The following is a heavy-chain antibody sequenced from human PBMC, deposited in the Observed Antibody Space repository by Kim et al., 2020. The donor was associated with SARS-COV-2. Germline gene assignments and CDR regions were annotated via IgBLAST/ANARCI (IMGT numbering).Heavy chain of an antibody. V-gene: IGHV7-4-1*02. CDR2: INTNTGNP. CDR1: GYTFTSYA. J-gene: IGHJ6*02. CDR3: ARVFLRDTGSIYYYYGMDV. Sequence: ASVKVSCKASGYTFTSYAMNWVRQAPGQGLEWMGWINTNTGNPTYAQGFTGRFVFSLDTSVSTAYLQISSLKAEDTAVYYCARVFLRDTGSIYYYYGMDVWGQGTTVTVSS. D-gene: IGHD5-18*01.